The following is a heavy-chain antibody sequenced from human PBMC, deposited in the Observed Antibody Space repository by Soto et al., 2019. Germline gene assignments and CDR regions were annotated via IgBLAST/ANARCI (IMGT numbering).Heavy chain of an antibody. Sequence: QVHLEQSGAEVRKPGASVNVSCKTSGYTFRSYALHWVRQAPGHSLEWMGWINPGTGQRKYSQRMQGRVSLTADPPAHTAYMELSSLTSADTAVYYCARADGYNFDTWFDPWGQGTLVTVSS. CDR2: INPGTGQR. D-gene: IGHD1-1*01. CDR3: ARADGYNFDTWFDP. CDR1: GYTFRSYA. J-gene: IGHJ5*02. V-gene: IGHV1-3*01.